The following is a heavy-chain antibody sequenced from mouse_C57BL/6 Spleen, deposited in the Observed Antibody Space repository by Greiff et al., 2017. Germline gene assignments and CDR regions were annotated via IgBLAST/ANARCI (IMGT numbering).Heavy chain of an antibody. D-gene: IGHD2-2*01. CDR3: ASMVTNWYFDV. V-gene: IGHV1-55*01. J-gene: IGHJ1*03. CDR1: GYTFTSYW. CDR2: IYPGSGST. Sequence: QVHVKQPGAELVKPGASVKMSCKASGYTFTSYWITWVKQRPGQGLEWIGDIYPGSGSTNYNEKFKSKATLTVDTSSSTAYMQLSSLTSEDSAVYYCASMVTNWYFDVWGTGTTVTVSS.